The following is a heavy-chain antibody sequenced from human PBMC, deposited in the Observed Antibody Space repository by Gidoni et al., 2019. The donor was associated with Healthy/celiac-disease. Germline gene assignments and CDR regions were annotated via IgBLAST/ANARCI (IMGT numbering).Heavy chain of an antibody. CDR3: ARDYRGVFAFDI. D-gene: IGHD3-16*01. CDR1: GFTFSSYS. J-gene: IGHJ3*02. Sequence: EVQLVESGGGLVKPGGSLRLSCAASGFTFSSYSMNWVRQAPGKGLEWVSSISSSSSYIYYADSVKGRFTISRDNAKNSLYLQMNSLRAEDTAVYYCARDYRGVFAFDIWGQGTMVTVSS. CDR2: ISSSSSYI. V-gene: IGHV3-21*01.